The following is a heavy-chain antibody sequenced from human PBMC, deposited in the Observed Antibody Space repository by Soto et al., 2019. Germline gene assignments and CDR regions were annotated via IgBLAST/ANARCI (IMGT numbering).Heavy chain of an antibody. Sequence: PGESLKISCKGPGYSFTGYWVAWVRQMPGKGLEWMGIIHPGDSDTRYSPSFQGRVTISVDKSAGTAYLQLISLRASDTATYYCARRSRAFSIWGQGTMVTVSS. CDR3: ARRSRAFSI. CDR1: GYSFTGYW. D-gene: IGHD6-19*01. CDR2: IHPGDSDT. V-gene: IGHV5-51*01. J-gene: IGHJ3*02.